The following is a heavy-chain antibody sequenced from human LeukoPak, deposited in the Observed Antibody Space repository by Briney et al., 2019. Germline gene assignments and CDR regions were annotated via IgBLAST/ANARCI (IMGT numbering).Heavy chain of an antibody. Sequence: PSETLSLTCTISGGSISGYYWSWIRQPPGKGLEWIGYIFYSGSTNYNPSLKSRVTISVDTSKNQFSLKLSSVTAADTAVYYCARHYGDYPFDYWGQGSLVTVSS. J-gene: IGHJ4*02. CDR1: GGSISGYY. D-gene: IGHD4-17*01. CDR2: IFYSGST. V-gene: IGHV4-59*08. CDR3: ARHYGDYPFDY.